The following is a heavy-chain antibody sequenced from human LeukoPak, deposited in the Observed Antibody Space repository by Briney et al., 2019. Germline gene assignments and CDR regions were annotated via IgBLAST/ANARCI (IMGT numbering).Heavy chain of an antibody. V-gene: IGHV4-34*01. CDR2: INHSGST. CDR3: ARSGPRLRAFDI. D-gene: IGHD5-12*01. J-gene: IGHJ3*02. Sequence: SETLSLTCAVYGGSFSGYYWSWIRQPPGKGLEWIGEINHSGSTNYNPSLKSRLTISVDTSKNQFSLKLSSVTAADTAVYYCARSGPRLRAFDIWGQGTMVTVSS. CDR1: GGSFSGYY.